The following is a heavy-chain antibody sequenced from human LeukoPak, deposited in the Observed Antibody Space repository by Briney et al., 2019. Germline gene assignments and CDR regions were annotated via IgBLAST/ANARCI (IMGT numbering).Heavy chain of an antibody. V-gene: IGHV3-73*01. CDR1: WFTFSVSA. CDR2: IRGTANGYAT. CDR3: TGNYYGSGSYADFDY. Sequence: GGSLRLSYAASWFTFSVSALHCVPQASGKGLECVGRIRGTANGYATAYAASVKGRFTISRDDSKNTAYLQMDSLKTEDTAVYYCTGNYYGSGSYADFDYWGQGTLVTVSS. D-gene: IGHD3-10*01. J-gene: IGHJ4*02.